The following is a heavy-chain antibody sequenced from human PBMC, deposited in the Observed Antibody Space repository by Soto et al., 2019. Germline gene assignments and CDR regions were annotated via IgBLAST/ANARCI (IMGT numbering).Heavy chain of an antibody. CDR1: GGSISSSNW. J-gene: IGHJ6*03. D-gene: IGHD2-8*01. V-gene: IGHV4-4*02. CDR3: ARGFPKPQMVYATTYYYYYMDV. Sequence: SETLSLTCAVFGGSISSSNWWSWVRHPAGKGMEWIGEINHSGSTNYNPSLKSRVTISVDTSKNQFSLKLSSVTAADTAVYYCARGFPKPQMVYATTYYYYYMDVWGKGTTVTVSS. CDR2: INHSGST.